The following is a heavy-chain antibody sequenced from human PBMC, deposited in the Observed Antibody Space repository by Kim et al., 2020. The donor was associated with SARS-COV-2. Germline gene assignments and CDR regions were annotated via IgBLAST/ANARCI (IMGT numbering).Heavy chain of an antibody. CDR3: RVAAVAGRVSRTTVDI. V-gene: IGHV1-24*01. J-gene: IGHJ3*02. D-gene: IGHD6-19*01. CDR2: FDPENAET. Sequence: ASVKVSCKASGYTLTELSMHWVRQAPGKGLEWMGGFDPENAETIYAQQFQGRVTMTEDSSTDTVYMRMSSLRSEDTAVYYCRVAAVAGRVSRTTVDIWGQ. CDR1: GYTLTELS.